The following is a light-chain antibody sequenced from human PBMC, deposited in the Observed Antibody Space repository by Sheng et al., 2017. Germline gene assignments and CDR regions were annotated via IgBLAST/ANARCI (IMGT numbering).Light chain of an antibody. CDR1: QSVISN. Sequence: ETVMTQSPATLSVSPGERATLSCRASQSVISNLAWYQQRLGQAPRLLIYGASSRATGIPDRFSGSGSGTDFTLTISRLEPEDFAVYYCQQYGSSPYTFGQGTKLEMK. CDR2: GAS. J-gene: IGKJ2*01. CDR3: QQYGSSPYT. V-gene: IGKV3-20*01.